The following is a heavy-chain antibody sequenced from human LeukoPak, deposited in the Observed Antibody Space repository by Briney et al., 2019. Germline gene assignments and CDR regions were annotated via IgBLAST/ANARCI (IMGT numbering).Heavy chain of an antibody. J-gene: IGHJ4*02. V-gene: IGHV3-30*02. CDR2: IRSDGTKT. CDR1: GFTFSIYG. Sequence: GGSLRLSCAASGFTFSIYGMHWVRQAPGKGLEWVTFIRSDGTKTHYADSVKGRFTISRDNSKNTLYLQMNSLRAEDTAVYYCARDRITGTSNFDYWGQGTLVTVSS. D-gene: IGHD1-20*01. CDR3: ARDRITGTSNFDY.